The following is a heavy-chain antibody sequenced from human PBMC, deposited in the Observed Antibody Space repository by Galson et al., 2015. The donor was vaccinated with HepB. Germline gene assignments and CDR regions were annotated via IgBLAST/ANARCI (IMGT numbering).Heavy chain of an antibody. Sequence: SLRLSCAASGFTFKNYGIHWVRQAPGKGLEWVATISSAGDIQFHADSVKGRFTFSRENSENMLYLQMNSLRVEDTAVYYCARDAMGRGSGSYSAFDYWGQGTLVTVSS. J-gene: IGHJ4*02. D-gene: IGHD1-26*01. CDR1: GFTFKNYG. V-gene: IGHV3-30*03. CDR2: ISSAGDIQ. CDR3: ARDAMGRGSGSYSAFDY.